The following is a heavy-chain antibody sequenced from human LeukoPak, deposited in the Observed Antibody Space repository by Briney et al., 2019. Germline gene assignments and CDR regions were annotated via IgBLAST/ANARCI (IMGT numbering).Heavy chain of an antibody. CDR2: ISGSGGST. D-gene: IGHD3-10*01. Sequence: PGGSLRLSCAASGFTFSSYAMSWVRQTPGKGLEWVSAISGSGGSTYYADSVKGRFTISRDNSKNTLYLQMNSLRAEDTAVYYCAKGYGFGELLSYSPSEYFQHWGQGTLVTVSS. CDR3: AKGYGFGELLSYSPSEYFQH. V-gene: IGHV3-23*01. J-gene: IGHJ1*01. CDR1: GFTFSSYA.